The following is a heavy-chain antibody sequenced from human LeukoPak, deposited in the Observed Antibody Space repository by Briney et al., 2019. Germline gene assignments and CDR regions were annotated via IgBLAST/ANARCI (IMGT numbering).Heavy chain of an antibody. V-gene: IGHV3-23*01. CDR2: ITNSGGST. J-gene: IGHJ6*02. CDR1: GFTFSAFG. D-gene: IGHD3-9*01. CDR3: TKDYCGKFCSAV. Sequence: GGSLRLSCAASGFTFSAFGMNWVRQAPGKGLEWVSTITNSGGSTYYVDSVKGRFTISRDNSKDTLYLQMNSLRAEDTAKYYCTKDYCGKFCSAVWGQGTTVTVSS.